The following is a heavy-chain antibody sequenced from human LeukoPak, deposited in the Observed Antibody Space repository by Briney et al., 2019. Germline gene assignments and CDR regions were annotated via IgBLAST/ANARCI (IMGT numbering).Heavy chain of an antibody. D-gene: IGHD6-19*01. CDR3: ARGGRLKEQWLGS. CDR2: INHSGST. V-gene: IGHV4-34*01. J-gene: IGHJ4*02. CDR1: GGSFSGYY. Sequence: KPSETLSLTCAVYGGSFSGYYWSWIRQPPGKGLEWIGEINHSGSTNYNPSLKSRVTISVDTSKNQFSLKLSSVTAADTAVYYCARGGRLKEQWLGSWGQGTLVTVSS.